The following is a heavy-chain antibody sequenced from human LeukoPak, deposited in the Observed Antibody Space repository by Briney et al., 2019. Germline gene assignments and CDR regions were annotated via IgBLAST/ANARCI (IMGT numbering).Heavy chain of an antibody. J-gene: IGHJ4*02. CDR2: ISYDGSNK. V-gene: IGHV3-30*03. Sequence: PGGSLRLSCAASGFTFSSYGMHWVRQAPGKGLEWVAVISYDGSNKYYADSVKGRFTISRDNSKNTLYLQMNSLRAEDTAVYYCAGGYYDSSGSYEGYDSWGQGTLVTVSS. CDR3: AGGYYDSSGSYEGYDS. D-gene: IGHD3-22*01. CDR1: GFTFSSYG.